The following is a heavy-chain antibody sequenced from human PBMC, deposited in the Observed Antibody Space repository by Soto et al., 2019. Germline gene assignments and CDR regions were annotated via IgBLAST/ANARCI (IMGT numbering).Heavy chain of an antibody. V-gene: IGHV3-21*01. CDR2: ISSSSSSI. J-gene: IGHJ3*02. D-gene: IGHD1-1*01. CDR3: ARDYTGVTNDAFDI. CDR1: GFTFSSYS. Sequence: VQLVKSGGGLVKPGGSLRLTCAASGFTFSSYSMNWVRQAPGKGLEWVSFISSSSSSIYYADSVKGRFTISRDNAKNSLYLQMNSLRAEDTAVYYCARDYTGVTNDAFDIWGQGTMVTVSS.